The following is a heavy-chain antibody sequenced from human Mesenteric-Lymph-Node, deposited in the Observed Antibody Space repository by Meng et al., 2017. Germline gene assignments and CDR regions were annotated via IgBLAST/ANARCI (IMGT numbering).Heavy chain of an antibody. CDR2: INPSGGST. D-gene: IGHD3-10*01. CDR1: GYTFTSYY. V-gene: IGHV1-46*01. CDR3: ARVRNPTEDYYGSGSYDP. Sequence: ASVKVSCKASGYTFTSYYMHWVRQAPGQGLEWMGIINPSGGSTSYAQKFQGRVTMTRDTSTSTVYMELSSLRSEDTAVYYCARVRNPTEDYYGSGSYDPWGQGTLVTVSS. J-gene: IGHJ5*02.